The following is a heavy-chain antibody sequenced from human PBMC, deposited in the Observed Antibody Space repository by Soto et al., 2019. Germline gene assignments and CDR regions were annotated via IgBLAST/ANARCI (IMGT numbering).Heavy chain of an antibody. CDR1: GYSFDNYW. CDR2: IYPGDSDT. Sequence: PGESLKISCKGSGYSFDNYWIGWVRQMPGKGLEWMGIIYPGDSDTRYSPSFQGQVTISVDKSISTTYLQLSSLKASDTAMYYCARLDYYYAACAYCAFDTWGLGTLVTVS. D-gene: IGHD3-10*01. V-gene: IGHV5-51*01. CDR3: ARLDYYYAACAYCAFDT. J-gene: IGHJ3*02.